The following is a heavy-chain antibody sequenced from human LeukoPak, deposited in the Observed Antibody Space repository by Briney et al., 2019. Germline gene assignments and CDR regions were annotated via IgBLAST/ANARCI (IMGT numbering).Heavy chain of an antibody. J-gene: IGHJ4*02. CDR1: GGSISSSSYY. CDR2: IYYSGST. Sequence: SETLSLTCTVSGGSISSSSYYWGWIRQPPGKGLEWIGSIYYSGSTYYNPSLKSRVTISVDTSKNQFSLKLSSVTAADTAVYYCARLYYDSSGSSPFDYWGQGTLVTVSS. CDR3: ARLYYDSSGSSPFDY. D-gene: IGHD3-22*01. V-gene: IGHV4-39*07.